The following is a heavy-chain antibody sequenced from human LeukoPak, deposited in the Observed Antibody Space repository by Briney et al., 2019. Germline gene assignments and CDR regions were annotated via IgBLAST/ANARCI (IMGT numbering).Heavy chain of an antibody. CDR1: GFTFSNYA. CDR2: IDSDGSTR. J-gene: IGHJ4*02. Sequence: GGSLRLSCVASGFTFSNYAVSWVRQAPGKGLVWVSRIDSDGSTRNYADSVKGRFTISRDNAKNTVYLQMNSLSVEDTAVYYCARDLRDYDYWGQGTLVTVSS. CDR3: ARDLRDYDY. V-gene: IGHV3-74*01. D-gene: IGHD5-12*01.